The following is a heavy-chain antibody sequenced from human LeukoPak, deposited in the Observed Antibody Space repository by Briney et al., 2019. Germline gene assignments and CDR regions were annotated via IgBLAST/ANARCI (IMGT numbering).Heavy chain of an antibody. V-gene: IGHV3-23*01. CDR3: AKRGGMYPAHYFDY. J-gene: IGHJ4*02. CDR2: ISGSGGTT. Sequence: PGGSLRLSCAASGFTFSNYGMRWVRQAPGKGLEWVSAISGSGGTTYYADSVKGRFTISRDNSKNTLYLQMNSLRAEDTAVYYCAKRGGMYPAHYFDYWGQGTLVTVSS. D-gene: IGHD3-16*01. CDR1: GFTFSNYG.